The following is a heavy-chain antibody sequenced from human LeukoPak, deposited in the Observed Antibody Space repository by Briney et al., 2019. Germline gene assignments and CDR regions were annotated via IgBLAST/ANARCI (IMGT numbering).Heavy chain of an antibody. J-gene: IGHJ4*02. CDR2: ISGSGGST. CDR1: GFTFSLYS. V-gene: IGHV3-23*01. Sequence: GGSLRLSCAASGFTFSLYSMSWVRQAPGKGLEWVSAISGSGGSTYYADSVKGRFTISRDNSKNTLYLQMNSLRAEDTAVYYCAKDRASGSYYDYWGQGTLVTVSS. D-gene: IGHD1-26*01. CDR3: AKDRASGSYYDY.